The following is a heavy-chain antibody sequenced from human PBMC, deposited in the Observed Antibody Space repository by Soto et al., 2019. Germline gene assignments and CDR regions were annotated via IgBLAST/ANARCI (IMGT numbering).Heavy chain of an antibody. V-gene: IGHV3-53*01. CDR3: ATHPGGGGY. J-gene: IGHJ4*02. D-gene: IGHD3-10*01. Sequence: EVQLVESGGGLIQPGGSLRLSCAVSGFTVSNNYMSWVRQAPGKGLEGVSVIYSGGYTAYGDSVKGRFTISRDNSKNHLYPQKKSRRAGHQALYSCATHPGGGGYWGQGTLVTVSS. CDR2: IYSGGYT. CDR1: GFTVSNNY.